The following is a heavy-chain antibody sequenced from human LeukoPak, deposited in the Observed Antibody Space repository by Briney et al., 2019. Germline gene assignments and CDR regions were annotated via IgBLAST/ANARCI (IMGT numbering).Heavy chain of an antibody. D-gene: IGHD5-12*01. CDR3: AKDGSGYDYRAYYFDY. CDR1: GFSFSSYW. CDR2: ISGSGQTI. J-gene: IGHJ4*02. V-gene: IGHV3-23*01. Sequence: TGGSLRLSCAASGFSFSSYWMSWVRQAPGKGLEWVSGISGSGQTIHYADSVKGRFTISRDNSKDTLYLRMDSLSPEDTAVYYCAKDGSGYDYRAYYFDYWGQGTLVTVSS.